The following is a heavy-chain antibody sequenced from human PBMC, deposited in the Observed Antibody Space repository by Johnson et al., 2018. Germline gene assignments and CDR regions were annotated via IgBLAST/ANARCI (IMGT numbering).Heavy chain of an antibody. D-gene: IGHD5-12*01. CDR1: AGSFRGYY. CDR3: ARGSGYDYYYNYYSMDV. Sequence: QVQLQQWGAGLLKPSETLSLNCAVYAGSFRGYYWSWIRQPPGKGLEWIGEINHSGSTNYNPSLKSRVTISVDTSKNHFSLKLNSVTAADTAVYYCARGSGYDYYYNYYSMDVGGQGTTVTVSS. V-gene: IGHV4-34*01. J-gene: IGHJ6*02. CDR2: INHSGST.